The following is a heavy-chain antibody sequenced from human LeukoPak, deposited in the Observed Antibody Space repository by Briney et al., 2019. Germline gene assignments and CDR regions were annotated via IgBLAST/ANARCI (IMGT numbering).Heavy chain of an antibody. Sequence: GGSLRLSCAASGFTFSSYAMSWVRQAPGKGLEWVSAISGSGGSTYYADSVKGRFTISRDNSKNTLYLQMNSLRDEDTAVYYCARNAGFVTMVRGVIITGTVDYWGQGTLVTVSS. CDR2: ISGSGGST. CDR1: GFTFSSYA. V-gene: IGHV3-23*01. D-gene: IGHD3-10*01. J-gene: IGHJ4*02. CDR3: ARNAGFVTMVRGVIITGTVDY.